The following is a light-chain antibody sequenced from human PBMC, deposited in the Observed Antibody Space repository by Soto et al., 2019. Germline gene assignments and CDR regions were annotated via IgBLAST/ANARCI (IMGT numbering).Light chain of an antibody. Sequence: EIVLTQSPGTLSLSPGERATLSCRASQIVSSSYLAWYQQKPGQAPRLLIYDTSNKATGIPARFSGSGSGTDFTLTISSLEPEDFAVYYCQQRYNWSATFGQGTRREIK. J-gene: IGKJ5*01. V-gene: IGKV3D-20*02. CDR1: QIVSSSY. CDR2: DTS. CDR3: QQRYNWSAT.